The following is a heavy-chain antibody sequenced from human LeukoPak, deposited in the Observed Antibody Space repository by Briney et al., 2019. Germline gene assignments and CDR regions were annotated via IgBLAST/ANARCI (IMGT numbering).Heavy chain of an antibody. CDR2: IYYSRST. Sequence: SETLSLTCTVSGGSISSSSYYWGWIRQPPGKGLEWIGSIYYSRSTYYNPSLKSRVTISVDTSKNQFSLKLSSVTAADTAVYYCARDIRGERYFDLWGRGTLVTVSS. V-gene: IGHV4-39*07. D-gene: IGHD3-16*01. CDR1: GGSISSSSYY. J-gene: IGHJ2*01. CDR3: ARDIRGERYFDL.